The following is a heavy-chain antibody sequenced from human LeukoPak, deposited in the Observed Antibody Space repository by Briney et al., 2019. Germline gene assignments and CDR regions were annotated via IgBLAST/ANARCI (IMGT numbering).Heavy chain of an antibody. J-gene: IGHJ5*02. Sequence: KSSETLSLTCTVSGGSISSSSYDWGWVRQSPGKGLEWIGSISYTGETHYNPSLKTPVTISVDTSKHQFSLKLKSVTAADTAVYFCAREVMVRRAGFWFDPWGPGSLVTVSS. CDR2: ISYTGET. CDR1: GGSISSSSYD. D-gene: IGHD3-10*01. CDR3: AREVMVRRAGFWFDP. V-gene: IGHV4-39*07.